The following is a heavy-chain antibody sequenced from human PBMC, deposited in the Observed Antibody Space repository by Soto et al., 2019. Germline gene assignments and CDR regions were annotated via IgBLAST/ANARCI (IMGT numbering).Heavy chain of an antibody. CDR3: ATDIVGYCSGGSCYSNWFDP. D-gene: IGHD2-15*01. V-gene: IGHV1-24*01. Sequence: ASVKVSCKVSGYTLTELSMHWVRQAPGKRLELRGGFDPEDGETIYAQKFQGRVTMTEDTSTDTAYMELSSLRSEDTAVYYCATDIVGYCSGGSCYSNWFDPWGQGTLVTVSS. J-gene: IGHJ5*02. CDR2: FDPEDGET. CDR1: GYTLTELS.